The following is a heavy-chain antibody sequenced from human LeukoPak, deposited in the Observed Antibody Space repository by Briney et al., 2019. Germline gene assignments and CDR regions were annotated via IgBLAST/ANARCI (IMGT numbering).Heavy chain of an antibody. CDR2: IYHSGST. CDR3: ASRDCSGGSCYSGEYFDY. D-gene: IGHD2-15*01. Sequence: SETLSLTCAVSGYSISSGYYWGWIRQPPGKGLEWIGSIYHSGSTYYNPSLKSRVTISVDTSKNQFSLKLSSVTAADTAVYYCASRDCSGGSCYSGEYFDYWGPGTLVTVSS. CDR1: GYSISSGYY. V-gene: IGHV4-38-2*01. J-gene: IGHJ4*02.